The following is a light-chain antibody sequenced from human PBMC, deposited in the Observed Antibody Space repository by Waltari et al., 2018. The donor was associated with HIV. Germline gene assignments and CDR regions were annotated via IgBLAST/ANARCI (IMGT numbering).Light chain of an antibody. J-gene: IGLJ2*01. CDR2: DNN. CDR1: SSNIGNNY. Sequence: QSVLTQPPSVSAAPGQKVTISCSGSSSNIGNNYVSWYQQLPGTAPKLLIYDNNKRPSGSPDRFSGSKSGTSATLGITGLQTGDEADYYCGTWDSSLSAEFGGGTKLTVL. CDR3: GTWDSSLSAE. V-gene: IGLV1-51*01.